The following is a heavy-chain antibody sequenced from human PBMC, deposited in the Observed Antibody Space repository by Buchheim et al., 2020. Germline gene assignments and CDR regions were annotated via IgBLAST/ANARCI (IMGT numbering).Heavy chain of an antibody. Sequence: QVQLQQWGAGLLKPSETLSLTCAVYGGSVSSFYWTWIRQPPGKGLEWIAEIENSGSRNYNPSPKSGGTISEDTSKNQCSRKLSSVTAADTAVYYCARVPQYYYEISGYYNYWGQGTL. D-gene: IGHD3-22*01. CDR2: IENSGSR. CDR3: ARVPQYYYEISGYYNY. J-gene: IGHJ4*01. V-gene: IGHV4-34*01. CDR1: GGSVSSFY.